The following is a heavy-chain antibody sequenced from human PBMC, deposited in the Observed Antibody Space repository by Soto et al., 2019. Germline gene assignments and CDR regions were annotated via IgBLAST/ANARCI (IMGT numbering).Heavy chain of an antibody. V-gene: IGHV4-59*01. CDR2: ISYSGST. D-gene: IGHD3-10*01. J-gene: IGHJ6*02. CDR3: ARTITLVRDFSYYYTLDI. CDR1: GGPINDYY. Sequence: SETLSLTCTVSGGPINDYYWSWIRQTPGKGLEWIGYISYSGSTHYNPSLKSRVTISLDTSTSQFSMILSSVTAADTAAYYCARTITLVRDFSYYYTLDIWGQGTTVTVSS.